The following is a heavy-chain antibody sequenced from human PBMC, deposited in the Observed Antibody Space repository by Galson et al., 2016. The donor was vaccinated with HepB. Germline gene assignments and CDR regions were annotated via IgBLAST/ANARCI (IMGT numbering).Heavy chain of an antibody. D-gene: IGHD4-17*01. CDR1: GYTFSTYW. Sequence: QSGAEVKKSGESLRISCQGSGYTFSTYWIAWVRQMPGRGLEWMGSIYPGDSDTRYSPSFQGLVTISADKSITTAYLQWRNLRASDTAIYYWATSPNHYGDYMGWFDPWGQGTLVTVSS. J-gene: IGHJ5*02. V-gene: IGHV5-51*01. CDR2: IYPGDSDT. CDR3: ATSPNHYGDYMGWFDP.